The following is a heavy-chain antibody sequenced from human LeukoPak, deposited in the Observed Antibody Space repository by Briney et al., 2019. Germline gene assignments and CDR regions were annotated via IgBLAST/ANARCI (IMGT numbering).Heavy chain of an antibody. J-gene: IGHJ6*02. CDR2: IYSGGST. CDR3: ARDSGSYGDYYYGMDV. Sequence: PGGSLRLSCAASGFTFSSYSMNWVRQAPGKGLEWVSVIYSGGSTYYADSVKGRFTISRDNSKNTLYLQMNSLRAEDTAVYYCARDSGSYGDYYYGMDVWGQGTTVTVSS. V-gene: IGHV3-53*01. CDR1: GFTFSSYS. D-gene: IGHD1-26*01.